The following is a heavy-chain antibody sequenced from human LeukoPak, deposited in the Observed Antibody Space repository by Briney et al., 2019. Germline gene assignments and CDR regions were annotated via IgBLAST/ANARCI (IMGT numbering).Heavy chain of an antibody. CDR3: ASSPHSSGWYLYYFDY. V-gene: IGHV4-39*07. CDR1: GGSISSSSYY. Sequence: SETLSLTCTVSGGSISSSSYYWGWIRQPPGKGLEWIGSIYYSGSTYYNPSLKSRVTISVDTSKNQFSLKLSSVTAADTAVYYCASSPHSSGWYLYYFDYWGQGTLVTVSS. CDR2: IYYSGST. D-gene: IGHD6-19*01. J-gene: IGHJ4*02.